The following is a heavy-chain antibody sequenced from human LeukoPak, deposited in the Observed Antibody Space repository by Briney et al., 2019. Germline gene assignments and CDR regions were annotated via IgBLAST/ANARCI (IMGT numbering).Heavy chain of an antibody. J-gene: IGHJ5*02. CDR2: ISSSSSTI. Sequence: GGSLRLSCAASGFTFSSYSMNWVRQAPGKGLEWVSYISSSSSTIYYADSVKGRFTISRDNAKNSLYLQMNSLRAEDTAVYYCARGGPRGWFDPWSQGTLVTVSS. V-gene: IGHV3-48*04. CDR1: GFTFSSYS. CDR3: ARGGPRGWFDP. D-gene: IGHD3-16*01.